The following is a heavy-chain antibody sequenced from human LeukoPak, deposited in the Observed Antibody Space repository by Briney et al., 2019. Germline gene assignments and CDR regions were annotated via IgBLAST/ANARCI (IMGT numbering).Heavy chain of an antibody. J-gene: IGHJ4*02. D-gene: IGHD6-19*01. CDR2: VDPEDGET. V-gene: IGHV1-69-2*01. Sequence: ASVKVSCKVSGYTFTDYYMHWVQQAPGKGLEWMGLVDPEDGETIFAEKFRGRVTITADTSTDTAYMELSSLTSEDTAVYYCSTDSSGLAYWGQGTLVTVSS. CDR3: STDSSGLAY. CDR1: GYTFTDYY.